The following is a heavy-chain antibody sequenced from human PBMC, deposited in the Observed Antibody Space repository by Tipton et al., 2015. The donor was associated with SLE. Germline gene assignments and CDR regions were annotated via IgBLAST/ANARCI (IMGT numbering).Heavy chain of an antibody. D-gene: IGHD7-27*01. J-gene: IGHJ1*01. CDR1: GGSFSGYY. CDR3: ARAGAAQYFQH. V-gene: IGHV4-34*01. CDR2: INHSGST. Sequence: TLSLTCAVYGGSFSGYYWSWIRQPPGKGLEWIGEINHSGSTNYNPSLKSRVTISVGTSKNQFSLKLSSVTAADTAVYYCARAGAAQYFQHWGQGTLVTVSS.